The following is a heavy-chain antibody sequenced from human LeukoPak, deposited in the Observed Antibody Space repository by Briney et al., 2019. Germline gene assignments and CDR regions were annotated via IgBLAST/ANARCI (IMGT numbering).Heavy chain of an antibody. D-gene: IGHD2-15*01. Sequence: GSVKVSCKASGYTFTGYYMHWVRQAPGQGLEWMGWINPNSGGTNYAQKFQGWVTMTRDTSISTAYMELSRLRSDDTAVYYCARGYCSGGSCYGWFDPWGQGTLVTVSS. CDR1: GYTFTGYY. V-gene: IGHV1-2*04. CDR2: INPNSGGT. CDR3: ARGYCSGGSCYGWFDP. J-gene: IGHJ5*02.